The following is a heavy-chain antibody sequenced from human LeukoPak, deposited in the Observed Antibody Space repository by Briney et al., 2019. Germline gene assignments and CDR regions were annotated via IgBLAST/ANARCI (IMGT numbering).Heavy chain of an antibody. D-gene: IGHD5-12*01. Sequence: GASVKVSCKTSGGTFNNYAISWVRQAPGQGLEWMGRVVPMFGIRNYPQTFRGRVNITADKATNTVYMELRSLRAEDTAIYYCATEPSRSYSFDHLDSWGRGTPFTVSS. J-gene: IGHJ4*02. CDR2: VVPMFGIR. V-gene: IGHV1-69*04. CDR1: GGTFNNYA. CDR3: ATEPSRSYSFDHLDS.